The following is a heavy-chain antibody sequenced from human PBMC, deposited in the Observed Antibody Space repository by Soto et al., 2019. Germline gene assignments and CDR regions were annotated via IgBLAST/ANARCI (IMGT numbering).Heavy chain of an antibody. V-gene: IGHV3-30*18. CDR3: AKDFIRFLEWLADYYYGMDV. D-gene: IGHD3-3*01. Sequence: GGSLRLSCAASGFTFSSYGMHWVRQAPGKGLEWVAVISYDGSNKYYADSVKGRFTISRDNSKNTLYLQMNSLRAEDTAVYYCAKDFIRFLEWLADYYYGMDVWGQGTTVTVSS. CDR2: ISYDGSNK. J-gene: IGHJ6*02. CDR1: GFTFSSYG.